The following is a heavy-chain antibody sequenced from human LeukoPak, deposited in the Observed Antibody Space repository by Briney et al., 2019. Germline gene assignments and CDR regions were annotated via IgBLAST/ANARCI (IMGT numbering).Heavy chain of an antibody. J-gene: IGHJ4*02. D-gene: IGHD1-26*01. CDR2: MYSSGST. V-gene: IGHV4-39*07. CDR1: GGSISSSSYY. CDR3: ARGGSYTMVKNY. Sequence: SETLSLTCTVSGGSISSSSYYWGWIRQPPGKGLEWIGSMYSSGSTYYNPSLKSRVTISVDTSKNQFSLKLSSVTAADTAVYYCARGGSYTMVKNYWGQGTPVTVSS.